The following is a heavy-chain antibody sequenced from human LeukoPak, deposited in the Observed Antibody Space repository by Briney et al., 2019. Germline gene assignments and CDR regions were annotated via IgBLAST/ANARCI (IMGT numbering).Heavy chain of an antibody. D-gene: IGHD3-22*01. J-gene: IGHJ4*02. CDR3: ARAYDSGGHPSDY. CDR1: GYTFSNYG. CDR2: ISGYNGNT. V-gene: IGHV1-18*01. Sequence: GASVKDTLKSSGYTFSNYGISWARQAPGQGLEWMGWISGYNGNTNYAQNLQGRVTITTDTSTSTAYMELRSLRSDDTAVYYCARAYDSGGHPSDYWGQGTLVTVSS.